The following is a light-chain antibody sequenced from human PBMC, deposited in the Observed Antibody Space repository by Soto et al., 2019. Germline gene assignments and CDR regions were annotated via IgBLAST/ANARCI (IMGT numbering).Light chain of an antibody. J-gene: IGKJ4*01. CDR3: QQSYHTPPT. Sequence: DIQMTQSPSSLSASVGDRVTITCRASQSISSYLNWYQQKPGKAPKLLIYAASSLQSGVPSRFSGSGSGTDFTLTISSLQPEDFATYYCQQSYHTPPTFGGGTKVEIK. V-gene: IGKV1-39*01. CDR2: AAS. CDR1: QSISSY.